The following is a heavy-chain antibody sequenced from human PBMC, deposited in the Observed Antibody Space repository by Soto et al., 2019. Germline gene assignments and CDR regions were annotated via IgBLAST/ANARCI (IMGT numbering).Heavy chain of an antibody. V-gene: IGHV3-23*01. Sequence: SGGSLRLSCAASGLTFSSHAMGWLRQAPGTGPEWVAFVDGSGGDTSYADSVKGRFIVSRDNSDNSLFLHMNSLRAEDTGRYFCAKEIFAAAYAATSAFDLWGQGTLVTVSS. CDR1: GLTFSSHA. J-gene: IGHJ4*02. CDR2: VDGSGGDT. CDR3: AKEIFAAAYAATSAFDL. D-gene: IGHD2-8*01.